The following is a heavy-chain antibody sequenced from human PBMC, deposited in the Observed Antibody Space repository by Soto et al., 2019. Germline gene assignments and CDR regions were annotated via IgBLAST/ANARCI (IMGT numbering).Heavy chain of an antibody. Sequence: SETLSLTCTVSGGSISSYYWSWIRQPPGKGLEWIGYIYYSGSTNYNPSLKSRVTISVDTSKNQFSLKLSSVTAADTAVYYCARVEATIQDYYMDVWGKGTTVTVSS. CDR3: ARVEATIQDYYMDV. V-gene: IGHV4-59*01. CDR2: IYYSGST. CDR1: GGSISSYY. J-gene: IGHJ6*03. D-gene: IGHD5-12*01.